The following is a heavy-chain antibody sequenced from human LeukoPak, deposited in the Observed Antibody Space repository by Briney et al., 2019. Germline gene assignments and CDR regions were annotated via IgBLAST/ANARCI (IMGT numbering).Heavy chain of an antibody. V-gene: IGHV4-34*01. J-gene: IGHJ5*02. CDR2: INHSGST. CDR3: ARVPRLYYYGSGRRYNWFDP. Sequence: SETLSLTCAVSGYSISSGYYWSWIRQPPGKGLEWIGEINHSGSTNYNPSLKSRVTISVDTSKNQFSLKLSSVTAADTAVYYCARVPRLYYYGSGRRYNWFDPWGQGTLVTVSS. CDR1: GYSISSGYY. D-gene: IGHD3-10*01.